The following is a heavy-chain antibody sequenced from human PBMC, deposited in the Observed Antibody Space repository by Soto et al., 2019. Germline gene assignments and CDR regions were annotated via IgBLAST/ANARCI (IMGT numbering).Heavy chain of an antibody. CDR2: TSYDGSNN. V-gene: IGHV3-33*05. CDR3: ARWGTTGGLDV. D-gene: IGHD3-16*01. J-gene: IGHJ4*02. CDR1: GFTFRSYV. Sequence: QVQLVESGGGVVQPGTSLRLSCVGSGFTFRSYVIHWVRQAPGKGLEWVALTSYDGSNNFYGDSVKGRFTISRHNSRKTVELQMNSLTFDDTALYYCARWGTTGGLDVWGQGTLVSVSS.